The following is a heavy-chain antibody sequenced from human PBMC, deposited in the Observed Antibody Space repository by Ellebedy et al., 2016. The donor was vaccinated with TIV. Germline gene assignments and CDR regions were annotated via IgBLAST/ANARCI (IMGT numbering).Heavy chain of an antibody. J-gene: IGHJ4*02. CDR2: ISSDGSNI. CDR3: ARGRCSGANCHYFDY. V-gene: IGHV3-30*04. CDR1: GFTLSNYA. Sequence: GESLKISCAVSGFTLSNYAVYWVRHAPGKGLQWVTFISSDGSNINYADSVKGRFTISSAISKNTMYLQMNSLRAEDTALYFCARGRCSGANCHYFDYWGQGTVVTVSS. D-gene: IGHD2-15*01.